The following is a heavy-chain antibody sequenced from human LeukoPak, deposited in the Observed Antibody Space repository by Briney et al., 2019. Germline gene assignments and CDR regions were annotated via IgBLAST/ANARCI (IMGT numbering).Heavy chain of an antibody. V-gene: IGHV4-4*02. CDR2: IYHSGST. CDR1: GGSISSSNW. Sequence: KTSGILSLTCAVSGGSISSSNWWSWVRQPPGKGLEWIGEIYHSGSTNYSPSLKSRVTISVDTSKNQFSLKLSSVTAADTAVYYCASSIAYYYDSSGYYYLDAFDIWGQGTMVTVSS. CDR3: ASSIAYYYDSSGYYYLDAFDI. J-gene: IGHJ3*02. D-gene: IGHD3-22*01.